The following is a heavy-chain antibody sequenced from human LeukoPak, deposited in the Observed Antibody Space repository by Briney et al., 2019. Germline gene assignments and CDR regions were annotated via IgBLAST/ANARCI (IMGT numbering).Heavy chain of an antibody. CDR3: AKDRALRFLEWLYYFDY. CDR2: ISYDGSNK. Sequence: GGSLRLSCAASGFTFRSYGMHWVRQAPGKGLEWVALISYDGSNKYSADSVKGRFTISGDNSKNTLYLQMNRLRAEDTAVYYCAKDRALRFLEWLYYFDYWGQGTLVTVSS. CDR1: GFTFRSYG. J-gene: IGHJ4*02. D-gene: IGHD3-3*01. V-gene: IGHV3-30*18.